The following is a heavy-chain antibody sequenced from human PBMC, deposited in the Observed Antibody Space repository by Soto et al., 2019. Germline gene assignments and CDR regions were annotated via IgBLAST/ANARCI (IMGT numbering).Heavy chain of an antibody. Sequence: EVQLLESGGGLAQPGGSLRLSCAASGFTIGSFAMSWVRQAPGKGLEWVSMIRGASGSTYYADSVEGRFTISRDNSKNTLYLQMNSLRNEDTAVYYCAYYRGDSHGCPNFDYWGQGTLVTVSS. CDR1: GFTIGSFA. D-gene: IGHD3-22*01. CDR2: IRGASGST. V-gene: IGHV3-23*01. J-gene: IGHJ4*02. CDR3: AYYRGDSHGCPNFDY.